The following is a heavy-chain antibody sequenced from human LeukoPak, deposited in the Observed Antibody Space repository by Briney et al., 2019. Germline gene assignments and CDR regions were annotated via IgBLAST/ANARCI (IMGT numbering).Heavy chain of an antibody. Sequence: GGSLRLSCAASGFTFSSYAMHWVRQAPGKGLEWVALISYDGGSKYYADSTKGRFTISRDNAKNSLYLQMNSLRAEDTAVYYCARASGRGDAFDIWGQGTMVTVSS. D-gene: IGHD3-10*01. CDR1: GFTFSSYA. V-gene: IGHV3-30-3*01. CDR2: ISYDGGSK. J-gene: IGHJ3*02. CDR3: ARASGRGDAFDI.